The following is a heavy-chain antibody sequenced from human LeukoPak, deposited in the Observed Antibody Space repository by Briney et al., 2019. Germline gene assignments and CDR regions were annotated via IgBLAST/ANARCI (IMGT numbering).Heavy chain of an antibody. CDR1: GLTFKNFA. V-gene: IGHV3-23*01. CDR2: TSGDEDST. Sequence: PGGSLRLSCAASGLTFKNFAMSWVRQAPGKGLEWLAVTSGDEDSTHYADSVRGHFVISTDNSKSTSFLQMNSLRAEDTAVYYCTIDLMTGFSSGSHFAYWGQGALVTVSS. D-gene: IGHD6-19*01. J-gene: IGHJ4*02. CDR3: TIDLMTGFSSGSHFAY.